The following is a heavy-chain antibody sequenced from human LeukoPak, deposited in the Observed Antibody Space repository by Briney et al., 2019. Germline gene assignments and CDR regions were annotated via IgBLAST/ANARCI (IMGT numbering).Heavy chain of an antibody. J-gene: IGHJ4*02. D-gene: IGHD2-15*01. Sequence: GGSLRLSCAASGFGFSNFWMSWVRQAPGKGLEWVANIKEDGSEKNYVDSVKGRFTISRDNAKNSLYLQMNSLRAEDTGVYYCARDKYCSDDNCDGGSKFDYWGQGTLVTVSS. CDR1: GFGFSNFW. CDR2: IKEDGSEK. CDR3: ARDKYCSDDNCDGGSKFDY. V-gene: IGHV3-7*01.